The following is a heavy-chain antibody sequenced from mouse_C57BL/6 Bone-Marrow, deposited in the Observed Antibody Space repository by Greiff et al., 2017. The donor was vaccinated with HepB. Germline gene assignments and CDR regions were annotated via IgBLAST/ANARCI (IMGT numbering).Heavy chain of an antibody. CDR3: ASIYDYGNY. CDR1: GYTFTSYW. D-gene: IGHD2-4*01. CDR2: IDPSDSET. J-gene: IGHJ2*01. V-gene: IGHV1-52*01. Sequence: QVQLQQPGAELVRPGSSVKLSCKASGYTFTSYWMHWVKQRPIQGLEGMGNIDPSDSETPYNQKFKDKATLTVDKSSSTAYMQLSSLTSEDSAVYYCASIYDYGNYWGQGTTLTVSS.